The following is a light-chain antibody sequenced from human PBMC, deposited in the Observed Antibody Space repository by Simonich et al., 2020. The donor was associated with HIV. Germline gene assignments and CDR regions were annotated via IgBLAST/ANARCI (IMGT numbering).Light chain of an antibody. CDR3: QQYGSSPT. V-gene: IGKV3D-20*01. CDR1: QSVSSSY. CDR2: DAS. Sequence: EIVLTQSPGTLSLFSGERATLSCRASQSVSSSYLAWYQQKPGLAPRLLIYDASSRATGIPDRFSGSGSGTDFTLTISRLEPEDFAVYYCQQYGSSPTFGQGTRLEIK. J-gene: IGKJ5*01.